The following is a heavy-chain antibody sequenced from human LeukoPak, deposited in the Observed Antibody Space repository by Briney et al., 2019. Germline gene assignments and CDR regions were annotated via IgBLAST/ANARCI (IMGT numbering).Heavy chain of an antibody. CDR3: ARSKDFVVVPAARDDYYYYMDV. V-gene: IGHV1-69*05. Sequence: ASVKVSCKASGSTFSSYAISWVRQAPGQGLEWMGGIIPIFDTTNYPQKFQGRVTITTDESTSTAYMELSSLRSEDTAVYYCARSKDFVVVPAARDDYYYYMDVWGKGTRDTVSS. CDR2: IIPIFDTT. J-gene: IGHJ6*03. D-gene: IGHD2-2*01. CDR1: GSTFSSYA.